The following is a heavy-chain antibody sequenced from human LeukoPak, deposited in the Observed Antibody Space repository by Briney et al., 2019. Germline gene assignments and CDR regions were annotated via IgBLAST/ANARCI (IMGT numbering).Heavy chain of an antibody. Sequence: PGGSLRLSCAASGFTFSSYWMSWVRQAPGKGLEWVVNIKQDGSEKYYVDSVKGRFTISRDNDKNSLYLRMNSLSAEDTAVYYCASQTYDFWSGYYSDYWGQGTLVTVSS. J-gene: IGHJ4*02. D-gene: IGHD3-3*01. V-gene: IGHV3-7*01. CDR1: GFTFSSYW. CDR2: IKQDGSEK. CDR3: ASQTYDFWSGYYSDY.